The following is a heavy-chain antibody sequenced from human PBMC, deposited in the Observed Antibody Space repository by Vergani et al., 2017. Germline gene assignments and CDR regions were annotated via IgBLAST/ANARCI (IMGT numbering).Heavy chain of an antibody. D-gene: IGHD6-6*01. CDR3: ARVRRSSIAALLIGWFDP. J-gene: IGHJ5*02. CDR2: INPSGGRT. CDR1: GYTFTSYY. V-gene: IGHV1-46*01. Sequence: QVQLVQSGAEVKKPGASVKVSCKASGYTFTSYYMHWVRQAPGQGLEWMGIINPSGGRTSYAQKFQGRVTMTRDTATSTVYMELSSLRSEDTAVYYCARVRRSSIAALLIGWFDPWGQGTLGTVSS.